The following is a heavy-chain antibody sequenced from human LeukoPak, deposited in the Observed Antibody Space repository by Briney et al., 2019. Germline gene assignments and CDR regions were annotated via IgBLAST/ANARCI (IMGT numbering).Heavy chain of an antibody. CDR3: VKDSYSRRTGWFDP. D-gene: IGHD2-15*01. J-gene: IGHJ5*02. CDR2: INWSSGSI. V-gene: IGHV3-9*01. Sequence: GGSLRLSCAASGFTFDDYGMHWVRQAPGKGLEWVSGINWSSGSIGYADSVKGRFTISRDNAKNSLYLHMSSLRAEGTALYYCVKDSYSRRTGWFDPWGQGTLVTVSS. CDR1: GFTFDDYG.